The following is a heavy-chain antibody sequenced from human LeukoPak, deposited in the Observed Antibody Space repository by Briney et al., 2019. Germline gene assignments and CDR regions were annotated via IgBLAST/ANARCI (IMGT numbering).Heavy chain of an antibody. CDR3: ASLKWSYYFDY. J-gene: IGHJ4*02. V-gene: IGHV3-11*06. D-gene: IGHD2-15*01. CDR2: ISSSSTYT. CDR1: GGSVSSGSYY. Sequence: LSLTCTVSGGSVSSGSYYWSWIRQPPGKGLEWVSYISSSSTYTNYADSVKGRFTISRDNAKNSLYLQINSLRVEDTAVYYCASLKWSYYFDYWGQGTLVTVSS.